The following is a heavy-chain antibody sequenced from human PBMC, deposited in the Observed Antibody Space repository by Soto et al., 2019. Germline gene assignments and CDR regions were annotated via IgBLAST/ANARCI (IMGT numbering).Heavy chain of an antibody. CDR1: GYSFTDYH. CDR3: ARGHSTDCSNGVCSLFYNHELDG. Sequence: ASVKVSCKASGYSFTDYHIHWVRQAPGQGLEWLGRINPKSGGTSTAQKFQGWVTMTRDRSISTVYMELTRLRSDDTAVYFCARGHSTDCSNGVCSLFYNHELDGLGQGPTVTVSS. D-gene: IGHD2-8*01. J-gene: IGHJ6*02. V-gene: IGHV1-2*04. CDR2: INPKSGGT.